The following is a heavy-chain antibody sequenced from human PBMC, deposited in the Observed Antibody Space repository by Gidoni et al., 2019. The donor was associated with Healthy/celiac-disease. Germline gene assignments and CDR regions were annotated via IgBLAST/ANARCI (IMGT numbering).Heavy chain of an antibody. D-gene: IGHD3-22*01. CDR2: IYTSGST. Sequence: QVQLQESGPGLVKPSETLSLPCTVSGGSLTSYYWSWIRQPAGKGLEWIGRIYTSGSTNYNPSLKSRVTMSVDTSKNQFSLKLSSVTAADTAVYYCARNVGDDSSGYYHGAFDIWGQGTMVTVSS. CDR1: GGSLTSYY. V-gene: IGHV4-4*07. CDR3: ARNVGDDSSGYYHGAFDI. J-gene: IGHJ3*02.